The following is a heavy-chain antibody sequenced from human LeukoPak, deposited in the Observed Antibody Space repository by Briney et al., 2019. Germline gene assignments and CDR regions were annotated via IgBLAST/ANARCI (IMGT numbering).Heavy chain of an antibody. Sequence: GASVKVSCKASGGTFSSYAISWVRQAPGQGLEWMGGIIPIFGTANYAQKFQGRVTITTDEPTSTAYMELSSLRSEDTAVYYCASQEGGATPGPFDYWGQGTLVTVSS. CDR1: GGTFSSYA. V-gene: IGHV1-69*05. CDR3: ASQEGGATPGPFDY. CDR2: IIPIFGTA. J-gene: IGHJ4*02. D-gene: IGHD1-26*01.